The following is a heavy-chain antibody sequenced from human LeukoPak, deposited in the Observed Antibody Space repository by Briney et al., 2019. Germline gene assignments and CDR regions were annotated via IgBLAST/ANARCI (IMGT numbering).Heavy chain of an antibody. D-gene: IGHD4-17*01. CDR3: ARGGPTVTTLKLDAFDI. CDR1: GGTFSSYA. J-gene: IGHJ3*02. V-gene: IGHV1-69*05. Sequence: ASVTVSCKASGGTFSSYAFSWVRQAPGQGLEWMGGIIPIFGTTDYAQKFQGRVTITTDESTSTAYMELSSLRSEDTAVYYCARGGPTVTTLKLDAFDIWGQGTMVTVSS. CDR2: IIPIFGTT.